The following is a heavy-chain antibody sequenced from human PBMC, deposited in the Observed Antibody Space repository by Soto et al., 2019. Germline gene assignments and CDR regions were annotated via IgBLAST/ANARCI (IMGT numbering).Heavy chain of an antibody. V-gene: IGHV4-59*01. CDR1: GGSISSYY. D-gene: IGHD6-13*01. CDR3: AREGYSSSWYGLSAFDI. CDR2: VFYSGST. Sequence: QVQLQESGPGLVKPSETLSLTCTVSGGSISSYYWSWIRQPPGKGPEWIGYVFYSGSTNYNPSLKPRVPISVDTSKNRSSLKLISVTAADTAADYCAREGYSSSWYGLSAFDIWGQGTMVTVSS. J-gene: IGHJ3*02.